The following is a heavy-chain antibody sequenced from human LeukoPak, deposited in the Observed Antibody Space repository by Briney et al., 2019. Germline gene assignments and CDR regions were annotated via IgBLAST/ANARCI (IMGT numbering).Heavy chain of an antibody. CDR2: IIPNLGMA. CDR1: GGTFSNDA. D-gene: IGHD3-22*01. V-gene: IGHV1-69*04. Sequence: ASVKVSCKASGGTFSNDAISWVRQAPGQGLEWMGRIIPNLGMALYAQKFKGRVTITADKSPSTAYMELSSLTSEDTAVYFCARASDDSSGYYLGYWGQGTLVTVSS. CDR3: ARASDDSSGYYLGY. J-gene: IGHJ4*02.